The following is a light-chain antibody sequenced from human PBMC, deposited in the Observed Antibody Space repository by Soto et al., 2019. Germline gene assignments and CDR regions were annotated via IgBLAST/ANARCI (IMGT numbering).Light chain of an antibody. CDR3: QQYATSPYT. CDR1: QSVSSY. V-gene: IGKV3-11*01. J-gene: IGKJ2*01. Sequence: EIVLTQSPATLSLSPGERATLSCRASQSVSSYLAWYQQKPGQAPRLLIYDASNRATGIPARFSGSGSGTDFTLTISSLEPEDFAVYYCQQYATSPYTFAQGTKLEI. CDR2: DAS.